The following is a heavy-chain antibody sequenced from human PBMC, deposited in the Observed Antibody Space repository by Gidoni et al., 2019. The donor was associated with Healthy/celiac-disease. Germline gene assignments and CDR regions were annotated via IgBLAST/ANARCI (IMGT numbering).Heavy chain of an antibody. CDR3: AKDLTITMVRGAFDY. V-gene: IGHV3-23*01. D-gene: IGHD3-10*01. CDR1: GFTFSSYA. J-gene: IGHJ4*02. Sequence: EVQLLESGGGLVQPGGSLRLSCAASGFTFSSYAMSWVRQAPGKGLEWVSAISGSGGSTYYAYSVKGRFTISRDNSKNTLYLQMNSLRAEDTAVYYCAKDLTITMVRGAFDYWGQGTLVTVSS. CDR2: ISGSGGST.